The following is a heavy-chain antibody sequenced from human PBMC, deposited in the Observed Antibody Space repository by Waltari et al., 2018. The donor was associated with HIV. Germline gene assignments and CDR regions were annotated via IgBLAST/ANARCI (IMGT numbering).Heavy chain of an antibody. D-gene: IGHD3-16*01. V-gene: IGHV3-33*06. CDR2: IWSDGYNK. CDR3: VKERGPFNGFDI. CDR1: GFTFSSYG. J-gene: IGHJ3*02. Sequence: QVYLMESGGGVVQPGGSLKLSCAASGFTFSSYGMHWVRQAPGKGRGWGGVIWSDGYNKFYADSVRGRFTFSRDNSKYALSLQMNSLRAEDTALYYCVKERGPFNGFDIWGQGTMVTVSS.